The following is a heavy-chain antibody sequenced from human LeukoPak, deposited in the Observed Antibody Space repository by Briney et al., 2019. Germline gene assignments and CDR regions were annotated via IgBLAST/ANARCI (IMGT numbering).Heavy chain of an antibody. J-gene: IGHJ4*02. V-gene: IGHV3-48*04. CDR2: ISTSSGTI. D-gene: IGHD6-13*01. CDR1: GFTFSSYS. Sequence: PGGSLRLSCAASGFTFSSYSMTWVRQAPGKGLEWVSYISTSSGTIYYADSVKGRFTISRDNAKNSLYLQMNSLRAEDTAVYYCAKGRIAAAAYYFDYWGQGTLVTVSS. CDR3: AKGRIAAAAYYFDY.